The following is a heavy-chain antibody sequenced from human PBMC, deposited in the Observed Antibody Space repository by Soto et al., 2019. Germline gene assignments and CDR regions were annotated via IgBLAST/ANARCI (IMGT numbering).Heavy chain of an antibody. D-gene: IGHD2-15*01. CDR3: ARCFCSRGYCSGGSCYGYYYYGMDV. CDR2: IIPIFGTA. V-gene: IGHV1-69*01. Sequence: QVQLVQSGAEVKKPGSSVKVSCKASGGTFSSYAISWVRQAPGQGLEWMGGIIPIFGTANYAQKFQGRVTITADESTSTAYMELSSLRSEDTAVYYCARCFCSRGYCSGGSCYGYYYYGMDVWGQGTTVTVSS. CDR1: GGTFSSYA. J-gene: IGHJ6*02.